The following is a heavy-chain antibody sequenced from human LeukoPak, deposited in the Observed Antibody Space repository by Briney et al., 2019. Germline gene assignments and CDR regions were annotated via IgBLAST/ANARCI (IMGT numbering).Heavy chain of an antibody. V-gene: IGHV3-30*02. CDR1: GFTFSSYS. CDR2: IRYDGGNK. CDR3: AKDAYYYGSGTHGYYYYMDV. D-gene: IGHD3-10*01. Sequence: GGSLRLSCAASGFTFSSYSMNWVRQAPGKGLEWVAFIRYDGGNKFYADSVKGRFTISRDNSNNTLFLQMNSLRAEDTAVYYCAKDAYYYGSGTHGYYYYMDVWGKGTTVTVSS. J-gene: IGHJ6*03.